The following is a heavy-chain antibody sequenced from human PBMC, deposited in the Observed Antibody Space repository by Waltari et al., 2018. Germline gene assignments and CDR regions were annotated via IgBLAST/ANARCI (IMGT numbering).Heavy chain of an antibody. J-gene: IGHJ6*03. CDR1: GGSISSYY. CDR3: ARSYGDYSYYYYMDV. Sequence: QVQLQESGPGLVKPSETLSLTCTVSGGSISSYYWSWIRQPPGKGLEWIGYIYYSGSTNYNPSLKSRVTISVDTSKNQFSLKLSSVTAADTAVYYCARSYGDYSYYYYMDVWGKGTTVTVSS. V-gene: IGHV4-59*01. CDR2: IYYSGST. D-gene: IGHD4-17*01.